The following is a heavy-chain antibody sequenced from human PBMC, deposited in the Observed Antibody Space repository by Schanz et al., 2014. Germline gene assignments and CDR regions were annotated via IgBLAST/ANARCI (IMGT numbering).Heavy chain of an antibody. CDR2: IYIGGNT. J-gene: IGHJ4*02. CDR1: GFSVGNKY. CDR3: ARGGPAYYFDD. Sequence: VQLVESGGGLVQPGGSLRLSCAASGFSVGNKYMNWVRQAPGKGLEWVSFIYIGGNTYYADSVKGRFTISRDNSKNTVYNQMNSLRAEDTAVYYCARGGPAYYFDDWGQGTLVTVSS. V-gene: IGHV3-66*01.